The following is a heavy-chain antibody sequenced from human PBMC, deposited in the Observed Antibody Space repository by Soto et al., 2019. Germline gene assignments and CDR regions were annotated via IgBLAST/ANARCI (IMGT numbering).Heavy chain of an antibody. V-gene: IGHV4-4*02. D-gene: IGHD5-18*01. Sequence: SEPLPLTCAASGGSISRSHWWSCVRPPPGKGLEWIGEIYHSGSTNYNPSLKSRVTISVDKSKNQFSLKLSSVTAADTAVYYCARDNGYSYGYTLDHWGQGTLVTVSS. CDR3: ARDNGYSYGYTLDH. CDR2: IYHSGST. CDR1: GGSISRSHW. J-gene: IGHJ4*02.